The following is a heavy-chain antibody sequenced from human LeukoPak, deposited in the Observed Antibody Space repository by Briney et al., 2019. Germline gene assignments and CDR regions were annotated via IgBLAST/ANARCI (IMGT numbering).Heavy chain of an antibody. CDR3: ARTMEIGSFDF. D-gene: IGHD4/OR15-4a*01. CDR1: GFTFSSYW. V-gene: IGHV3-7*01. Sequence: GGSLRLSCAASGFTFSSYWMSWVRQAPGKGLEWVANIKQDGSEKYYLDSVKGRFSISRDNGKKSLILQMNSLGAEDTAVYYCARTMEIGSFDFWGQGTLVTVSS. J-gene: IGHJ4*02. CDR2: IKQDGSEK.